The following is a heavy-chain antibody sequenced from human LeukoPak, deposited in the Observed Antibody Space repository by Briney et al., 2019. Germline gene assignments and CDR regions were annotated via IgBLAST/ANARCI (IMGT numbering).Heavy chain of an antibody. J-gene: IGHJ4*02. Sequence: AGGSLRLSCAASGFTFSNYAMRWVRQAPGKGLEWVSGISGSGDSTYYADSVKGRFTISRDNSKNTLYLQMNSLRAEDTAVYYCAKDTSEIAAAGIDYWGQGTLVTVSS. CDR1: GFTFSNYA. CDR2: ISGSGDST. D-gene: IGHD6-13*01. CDR3: AKDTSEIAAAGIDY. V-gene: IGHV3-23*01.